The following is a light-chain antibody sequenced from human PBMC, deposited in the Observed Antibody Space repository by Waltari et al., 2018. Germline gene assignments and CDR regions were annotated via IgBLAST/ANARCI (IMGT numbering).Light chain of an antibody. J-gene: IGLJ2*01. V-gene: IGLV3-1*01. CDR1: KLEDKY. CDR3: QAWDSISDVV. Sequence: YELTQPPSVSVSTGQTVSITCSGGKLEDKYVCWYQQKTGQSPVLVMHQDSRRPSGVPERFSGSSSGNTATLTISGTQAMDEADYYCQAWDSISDVVFGGGTRLTVL. CDR2: QDS.